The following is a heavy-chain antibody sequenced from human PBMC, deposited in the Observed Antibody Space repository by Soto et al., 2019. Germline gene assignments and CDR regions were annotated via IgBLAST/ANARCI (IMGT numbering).Heavy chain of an antibody. V-gene: IGHV3-9*01. CDR2: ISWNSDVM. D-gene: IGHD3-10*01. CDR1: GFMFENYA. J-gene: IGHJ4*02. Sequence: EVQLVESGGGLVQPGRSLRLSCAASGFMFENYAIHWVRQAPGKGLEWVSGISWNSDVMGYADSVKGRFAISRDNARNSVYLQMNSLRPEDTALYYCANALPPGSYYKPLHYWGQGTLVTVSS. CDR3: ANALPPGSYYKPLHY.